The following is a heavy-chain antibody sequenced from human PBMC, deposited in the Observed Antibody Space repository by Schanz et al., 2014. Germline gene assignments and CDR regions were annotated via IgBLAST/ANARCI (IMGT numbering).Heavy chain of an antibody. CDR3: AKHVRSLTGNDY. D-gene: IGHD3-9*01. CDR2: SRNKGHSYTS. J-gene: IGHJ4*02. Sequence: EVQLLESGGGLVRPGGSLRLSCAASGFTFSSYTMNWVRQAPGKGLEWVGHSRNKGHSYTSEYAASVKGRFTISRDESESSLYLQMDSLKTEDTAVYYCAKHVRSLTGNDYWGQGTLVTVSS. V-gene: IGHV3-72*01. CDR1: GFTFSSYT.